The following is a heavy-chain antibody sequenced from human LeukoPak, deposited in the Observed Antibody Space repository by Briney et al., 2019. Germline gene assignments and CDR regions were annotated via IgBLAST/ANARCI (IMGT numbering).Heavy chain of an antibody. J-gene: IGHJ4*02. CDR1: GFTFDEYA. D-gene: IGHD6-6*01. CDR2: ITWNSGNI. V-gene: IGHV3-9*03. CDR3: VKDRGKYSTPSGLDY. Sequence: GGSLRLSCAATGFTFDEYAMHWVRQAPGKGLEWVSGITWNSGNIGYADSVKGRFTISRDNAKKSLYLQMNSLRDEDMALYYCVKDRGKYSTPSGLDYWGQGILVTVSS.